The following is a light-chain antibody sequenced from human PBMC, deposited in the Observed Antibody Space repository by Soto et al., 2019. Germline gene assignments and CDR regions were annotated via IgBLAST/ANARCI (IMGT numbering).Light chain of an antibody. V-gene: IGLV2-14*01. J-gene: IGLJ2*01. CDR3: LSMTSSLTHV. Sequence: QSALTQPASVSGSPGQSITISCTGTSSDVGGYNYVSWYQQHPGNAPKLMIYEVSNRPSGVSNRFSGSKSGNTASLTISGLQAEDEAGYYCLSMTSSLTHVFGAGTKLTVL. CDR2: EVS. CDR1: SSDVGGYNY.